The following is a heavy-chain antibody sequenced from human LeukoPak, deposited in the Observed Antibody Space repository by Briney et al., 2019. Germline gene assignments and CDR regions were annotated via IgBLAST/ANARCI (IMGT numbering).Heavy chain of an antibody. CDR3: SKARGSIDY. CDR1: GLPFSRYD. Sequence: TGGPLRLSCAASGLPFSRYDMHWVRQATDKGLEWVADISYDGSNKYVAGCVKGRFTNSRDKSNITLYRQRNSLRAEDSAVYYCSKARGSIDYWGQGTLVTVSS. CDR2: ISYDGSNK. J-gene: IGHJ4*02. V-gene: IGHV3-30*18. D-gene: IGHD2-15*01.